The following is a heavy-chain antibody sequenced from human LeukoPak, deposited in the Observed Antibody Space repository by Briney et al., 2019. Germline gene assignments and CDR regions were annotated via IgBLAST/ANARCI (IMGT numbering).Heavy chain of an antibody. J-gene: IGHJ3*02. Sequence: ASVKVSCKVSGYTLTELSMHWVRQAPGKGLEWMGGFDPEDGETIYAQRFRGRVTMTEDTSTDTAYMELSSLRSEDTAVYYCARASRDGYNYEGIVDIWGQGTMVTVSS. CDR1: GYTLTELS. V-gene: IGHV1-24*01. CDR2: FDPEDGET. D-gene: IGHD5-24*01. CDR3: ARASRDGYNYEGIVDI.